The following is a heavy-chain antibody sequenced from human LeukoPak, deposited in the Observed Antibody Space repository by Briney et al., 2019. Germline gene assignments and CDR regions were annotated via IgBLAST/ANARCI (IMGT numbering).Heavy chain of an antibody. J-gene: IGHJ3*02. CDR1: GFVLSTYN. CDR2: ISSSSSYI. Sequence: GGSLRLSCVGSGFVLSTYNMNWVRQAPGKGPEWVSSISSSSSYIYYADSVKGRFTISRDNAKNSLYLQMNSLRAEDTAVYYCARVVTAFDIWGQGTMVTVSS. V-gene: IGHV3-21*01. CDR3: ARVVTAFDI. D-gene: IGHD2-21*02.